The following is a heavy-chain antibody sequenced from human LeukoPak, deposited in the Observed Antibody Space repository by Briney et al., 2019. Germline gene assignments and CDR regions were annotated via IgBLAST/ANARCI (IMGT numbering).Heavy chain of an antibody. CDR2: FDPEDGEI. J-gene: IGHJ4*02. CDR1: GYTLIDLS. D-gene: IGHD2-15*01. Sequence: ASVKVSCKVSGYTLIDLSIHWVRQAPGKGLEWMGGFDPEDGEINYVRKFQGRVTMTEDTSTDTAYMELSSLRSEDTAVYYCTTVDCSGGSCSVGYFDYWGQGTLVTVSS. V-gene: IGHV1-24*01. CDR3: TTVDCSGGSCSVGYFDY.